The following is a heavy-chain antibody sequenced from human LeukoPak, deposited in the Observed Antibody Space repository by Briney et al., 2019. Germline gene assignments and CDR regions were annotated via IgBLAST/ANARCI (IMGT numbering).Heavy chain of an antibody. Sequence: SETLSLTCTVSGGSITSYYWSWIRQPPGKGLEWIGYIYSSGSTTYNPSLRSRVTISVDTSKNQFSLKLSSVTAADTAVYYCARARGYSYVQGLDYWGQGTLVTVSS. CDR2: IYSSGST. D-gene: IGHD5-18*01. J-gene: IGHJ4*02. V-gene: IGHV4-59*01. CDR1: GGSITSYY. CDR3: ARARGYSYVQGLDY.